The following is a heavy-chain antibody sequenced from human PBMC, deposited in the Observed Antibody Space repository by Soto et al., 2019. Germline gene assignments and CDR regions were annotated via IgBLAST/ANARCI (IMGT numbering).Heavy chain of an antibody. J-gene: IGHJ4*02. Sequence: QVQLVQSGAEVKKPGSSVKVSCKASGGTFSSYTISWVRQAPGQGLEWMGRIIPILGIANYAQKFQGRVTITADKSTSTAYMELSSLRSEDTAADYCARDLMLTTVVTPTSFDYWGQGTLVTVSS. CDR3: ARDLMLTTVVTPTSFDY. CDR2: IIPILGIA. V-gene: IGHV1-69*08. CDR1: GGTFSSYT. D-gene: IGHD4-17*01.